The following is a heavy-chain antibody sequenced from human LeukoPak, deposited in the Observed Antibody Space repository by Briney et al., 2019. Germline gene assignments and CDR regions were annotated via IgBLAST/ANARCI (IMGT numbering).Heavy chain of an antibody. Sequence: KPSETLSLTCAVYGGSFSGYYWSWIRQPPGKGLEWIGEINHSGSTNYNPSLKSRVTISVDASKNQFSLKLSSVTAADTAVYYCARAWVDSSGYSAFDIWGQGTMVTVSS. CDR1: GGSFSGYY. J-gene: IGHJ3*02. V-gene: IGHV4-34*01. CDR3: ARAWVDSSGYSAFDI. CDR2: INHSGST. D-gene: IGHD3-22*01.